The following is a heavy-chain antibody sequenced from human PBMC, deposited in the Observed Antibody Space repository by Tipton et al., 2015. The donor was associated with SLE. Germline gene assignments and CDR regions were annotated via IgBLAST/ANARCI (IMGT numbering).Heavy chain of an antibody. Sequence: TLSLTCTVSGGSISSSSYYWGWIRQPPGKGLEWIGSIYYSGSTYYNPSLKSRVTISVDTSKNQFSLKLNSVTAADTAVYYCARLWFGELFFDYWGQGTLVTVSP. V-gene: IGHV4-39*07. CDR1: GGSISSSSYY. D-gene: IGHD3-10*01. CDR2: IYYSGST. J-gene: IGHJ4*02. CDR3: ARLWFGELFFDY.